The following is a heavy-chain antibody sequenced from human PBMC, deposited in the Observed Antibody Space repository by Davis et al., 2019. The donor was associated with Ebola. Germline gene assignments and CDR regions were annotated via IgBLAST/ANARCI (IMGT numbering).Heavy chain of an antibody. CDR1: GYTFTSYG. J-gene: IGHJ6*02. V-gene: IGHV1-69*13. CDR3: ARVVTIFGVVIDYGMDV. Sequence: SVKVSCKASGYTFTSYGISWVRQAPGQGLEWMGGIIPIFGTANYAQKFQGRVTITADESTSTAYMELSSLRSEDTAVYYCARVVTIFGVVIDYGMDVWGQGTTVTVSS. D-gene: IGHD3-3*01. CDR2: IIPIFGTA.